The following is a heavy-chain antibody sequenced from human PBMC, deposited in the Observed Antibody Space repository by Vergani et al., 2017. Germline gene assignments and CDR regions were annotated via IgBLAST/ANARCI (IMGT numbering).Heavy chain of an antibody. CDR1: GFSFPGYA. D-gene: IGHD2-2*01. V-gene: IGHV3-23*01. CDR2: VSGSSATP. Sequence: EVQLLESGGGLVQPGGSLRLSCEASGFSFPGYAMSWVRQAPGKGLEWVSSVSGSSATPYYADSVKGRFIISRDNSKNTLHLQMNSLRAEDTAVYYCAKGGEGYCSSTSCAHYYYYYYMDVWGKGTTVTVSS. CDR3: AKGGEGYCSSTSCAHYYYYYYMDV. J-gene: IGHJ6*03.